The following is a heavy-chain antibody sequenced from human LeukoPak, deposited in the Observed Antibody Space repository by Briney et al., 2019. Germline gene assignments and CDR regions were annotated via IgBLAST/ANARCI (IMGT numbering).Heavy chain of an antibody. CDR2: ISGSGGST. CDR3: AKGVSGYDYNDAFDI. CDR1: GFTFSSYA. D-gene: IGHD5-12*01. V-gene: IGHV3-23*01. J-gene: IGHJ3*02. Sequence: PGGSLRLSCAASGFTFSSYAMSWVRQAPGKGLEWVSAISGSGGSTYYADSVKGRFTISRDNSKNTLDLQMNSLRAEDTAVYYCAKGVSGYDYNDAFDIWGQGTMVTVSS.